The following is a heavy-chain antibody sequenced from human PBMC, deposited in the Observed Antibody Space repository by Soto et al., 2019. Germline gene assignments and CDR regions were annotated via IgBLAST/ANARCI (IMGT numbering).Heavy chain of an antibody. CDR3: ARTLGYFDN. J-gene: IGHJ4*02. CDR1: GYPFTTHY. CDR2: INPSDGRT. V-gene: IGHV1-46*01. Sequence: QVQVVQSGAAVKKPGASVKISCEASGYPFTTHYLHWVRHPPGEGLEWMGTINPSDGRTTYAQTCQGRLILTRDTATRTVYMELSSLRFEDTAMYYGARTLGYFDNWGQGTLVTVSS.